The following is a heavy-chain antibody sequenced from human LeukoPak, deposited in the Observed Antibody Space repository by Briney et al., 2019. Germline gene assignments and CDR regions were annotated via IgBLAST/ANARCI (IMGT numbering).Heavy chain of an antibody. V-gene: IGHV4-34*01. CDR1: GGSFSGYY. Sequence: PSETLSLTCAVYGGSFSGYYWSWIRQPPGKGLEWIGEINHSGSTNYNPSLKSRVTISVDTSKNQFSLKLSSVTAADTAVYYCARQIQLGLFDYWGQGTLVTVSS. J-gene: IGHJ4*02. CDR3: ARQIQLGLFDY. D-gene: IGHD5-18*01. CDR2: INHSGST.